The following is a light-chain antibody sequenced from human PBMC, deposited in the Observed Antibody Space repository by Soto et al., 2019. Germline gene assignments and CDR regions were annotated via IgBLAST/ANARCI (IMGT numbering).Light chain of an antibody. J-gene: IGKJ5*01. CDR3: QQYYSYPPIT. Sequence: SFSASTGDRVTITCRASQGISSYLAWYQQKPGKAPKLLIYAASTLQSGVPSRFSGSGSGTDFTLTISCLQSEDFATYYCQQYYSYPPITFGQGTRLEIK. CDR1: QGISSY. CDR2: AAS. V-gene: IGKV1-8*01.